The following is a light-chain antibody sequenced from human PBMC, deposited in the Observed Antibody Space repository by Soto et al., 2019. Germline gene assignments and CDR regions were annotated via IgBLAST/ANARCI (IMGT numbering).Light chain of an antibody. V-gene: IGKV1-12*01. CDR2: AAS. CDR3: QQGDSFPFT. CDR1: QDISSW. Sequence: DIQMTQSPSSVSASVGDRVTIICRASQDISSWVAWYQQKPGKAPKLLISAASSLQSGVPRRFSGSGSGTDFTLVISSLQAEDFATYFCQQGDSFPFTFGGGTKVEIK. J-gene: IGKJ4*01.